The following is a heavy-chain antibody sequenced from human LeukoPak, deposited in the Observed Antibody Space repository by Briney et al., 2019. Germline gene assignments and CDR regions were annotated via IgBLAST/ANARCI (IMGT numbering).Heavy chain of an antibody. V-gene: IGHV1-2*02. CDR3: ARDPGGIVLMVYAIDH. CDR2: INPNNGGT. D-gene: IGHD2-8*01. Sequence: ASVKVSCKASGYTFTGYYVRWVRQAPGQGLEWMGWINPNNGGTNYAQRFQGRVTMTRDTSISTVYMELSRLRSDDTAVYYCARDPGGIVLMVYAIDHWGQGTLVTVPS. CDR1: GYTFTGYY. J-gene: IGHJ4*02.